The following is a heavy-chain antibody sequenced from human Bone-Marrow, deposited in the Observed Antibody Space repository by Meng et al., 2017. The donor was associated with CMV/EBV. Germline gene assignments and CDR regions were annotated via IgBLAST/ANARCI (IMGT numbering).Heavy chain of an antibody. Sequence: GESLKISCAASGFTFSSYWMHWVRQAPGKGLVWVSRINSDGSSTSYADSVKGRFTISRDNAKNTLYLQMNSLRAEDTAVYYCARDMGYDFWSGYFPNYYGMDVWGQGTTVTVYS. CDR1: GFTFSSYW. CDR2: INSDGSST. CDR3: ARDMGYDFWSGYFPNYYGMDV. V-gene: IGHV3-74*01. D-gene: IGHD3-3*01. J-gene: IGHJ6*01.